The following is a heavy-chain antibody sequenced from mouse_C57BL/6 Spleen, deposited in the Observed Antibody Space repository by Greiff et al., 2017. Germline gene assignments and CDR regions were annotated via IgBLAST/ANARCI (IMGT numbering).Heavy chain of an antibody. V-gene: IGHV1-64*01. D-gene: IGHD2-5*01. CDR3: AREGYSKGFDY. CDR1: GYTFTSYW. CDR2: IHPNSGST. J-gene: IGHJ2*01. Sequence: QVQLQQPGAELVKPGASVKLSCKASGYTFTSYWMHWVKQRPGQGLEWIGMIHPNSGSTNYNEKFKSKATLTVDKSSSTAYMQLSSLTSEDSAVYYCAREGYSKGFDYWGQGTTLTVSS.